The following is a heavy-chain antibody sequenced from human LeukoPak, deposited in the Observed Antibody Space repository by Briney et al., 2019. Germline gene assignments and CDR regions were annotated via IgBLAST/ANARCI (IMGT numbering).Heavy chain of an antibody. CDR2: IYSGSGTT. J-gene: IGHJ3*02. CDR3: ARDSSDAFDI. V-gene: IGHV4-59*11. Sequence: SETLSLTRTVSGGSISSHFWTWIRQPPGKGLEWIGYIYSGSGTTNYNPSLKSRVTISVDTSKNQFSLKLSSVTAADAAVYYCARDSSDAFDIWGQGTMVTVSS. CDR1: GGSISSHF.